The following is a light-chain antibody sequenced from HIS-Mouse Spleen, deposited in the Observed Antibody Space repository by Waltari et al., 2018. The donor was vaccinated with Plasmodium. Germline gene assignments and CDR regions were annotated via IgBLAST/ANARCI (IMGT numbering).Light chain of an antibody. J-gene: IGKJ4*01. CDR1: QGISSA. CDR2: DAS. V-gene: IGKV1-13*02. CDR3: QQFNSYPP. Sequence: ASQLNQSPSSRSAAVGDRVTITCRASQGISSALAWYQQKPGKAPKLLIYDASSLESGVPSRFSGSGSGTDFTLTISSLQPEDFATYYCQQFNSYPPFGGGTKVEIK.